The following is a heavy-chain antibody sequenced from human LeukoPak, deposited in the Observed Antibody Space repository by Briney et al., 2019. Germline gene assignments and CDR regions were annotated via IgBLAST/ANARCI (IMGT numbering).Heavy chain of an antibody. CDR1: GGTFSSYA. J-gene: IGHJ6*03. CDR3: ARDRYSSGWCMDV. D-gene: IGHD6-19*01. Sequence: ASVKVSCKASGGTFSSYAISWVRQAPGQGLEWMGGIIPILGTANYAQKFQGRVTITADKSTSTAYMELSSLRSEDTAVYYCARDRYSSGWCMDVWGKGTTVTVSS. CDR2: IIPILGTA. V-gene: IGHV1-69*10.